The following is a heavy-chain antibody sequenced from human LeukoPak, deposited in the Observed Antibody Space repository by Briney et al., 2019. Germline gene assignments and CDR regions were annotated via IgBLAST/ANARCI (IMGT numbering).Heavy chain of an antibody. J-gene: IGHJ4*02. CDR2: IIPIFGTA. V-gene: IGHV1-69*05. CDR1: GYTFTSYG. D-gene: IGHD3-9*01. Sequence: EASVKVPCKASGYTFTSYGISWVRQAPGQGLEWMGRIIPIFGTANYAQKFQGRVTITTDESTSTAYMELSSLRSEDTAVYYCAQGGILTGYYAFDYWGQGTLVTVSS. CDR3: AQGGILTGYYAFDY.